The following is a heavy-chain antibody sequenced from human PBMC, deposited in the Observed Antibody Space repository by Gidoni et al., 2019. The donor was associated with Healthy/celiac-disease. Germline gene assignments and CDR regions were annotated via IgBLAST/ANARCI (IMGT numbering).Heavy chain of an antibody. CDR2: IYYSGST. J-gene: IGHJ4*02. CDR1: GGSISSSSYY. Sequence: QLQLQESGPGLVKPSETLSLTCTVSGGSISSSSYYWGWIRQPPGKGLEWIGSIYYSGSTYYNPSLKSRVTISVDTSKNQFSLKLSSVTAADTAVYYCARRRYDFWSGYYPPYFDYWGQGTLVTVSS. CDR3: ARRRYDFWSGYYPPYFDY. D-gene: IGHD3-3*01. V-gene: IGHV4-39*01.